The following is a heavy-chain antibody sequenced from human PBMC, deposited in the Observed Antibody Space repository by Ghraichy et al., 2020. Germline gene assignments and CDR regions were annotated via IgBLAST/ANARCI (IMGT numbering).Heavy chain of an antibody. D-gene: IGHD2-2*01. CDR3: ARVPVDIVVVPAAIYWYFDL. CDR1: GGSISSYY. CDR2: IYYSGST. J-gene: IGHJ2*01. Sequence: SETLSLTCTVSGGSISSYYWSWIRQPPGKGLEWIGYIYYSGSTNYNPSLKSRVTISVDTSKNQFSLKLSSVTAADTAVYYCARVPVDIVVVPAAIYWYFDLWGRGTLVTVSS. V-gene: IGHV4-59*01.